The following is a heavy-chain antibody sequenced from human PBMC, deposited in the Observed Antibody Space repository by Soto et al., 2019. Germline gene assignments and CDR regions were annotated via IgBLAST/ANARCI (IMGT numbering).Heavy chain of an antibody. J-gene: IGHJ4*02. CDR3: AREYTYGSNGFDS. V-gene: IGHV4-31*03. D-gene: IGHD5-18*01. Sequence: QVQLQESGPGLVKPSQTLSLTCTVSGGSIGSAAYYWSWIRQHPEEGLEWIGYISHSGCTYYNPSLKSRVIISVDTSKNQFSVSLTSVTAADTAVYYCAREYTYGSNGFDSWGQGALVTVSS. CDR2: ISHSGCT. CDR1: GGSIGSAAYY.